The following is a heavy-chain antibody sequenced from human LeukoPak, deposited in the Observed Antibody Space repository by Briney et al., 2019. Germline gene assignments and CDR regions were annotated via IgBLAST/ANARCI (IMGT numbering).Heavy chain of an antibody. CDR3: ARDSGHDAFDI. Sequence: PGVSLRLSCAASGFTLSTNYVSWVPQAPGKGLEWVSVIYRSGSTYYADSVKGRFTISRDNSKNTLYLQMNRLRAEDTAVYYCARDSGHDAFDIWGQGTMVTVSS. CDR1: GFTLSTNY. J-gene: IGHJ3*02. V-gene: IGHV3-53*01. CDR2: IYRSGST.